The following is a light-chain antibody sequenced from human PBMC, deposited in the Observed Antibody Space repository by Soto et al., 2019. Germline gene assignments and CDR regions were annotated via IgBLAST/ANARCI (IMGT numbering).Light chain of an antibody. V-gene: IGKV3-15*01. J-gene: IGKJ2*01. CDR2: GAS. CDR3: QQFSDCPRS. Sequence: EIVMTQSPGTLSVSPGERASLSCRASQSVGINLAWYQQKPGQAPRLLIYGASIRASGIPARFSGSGFGTEFTLTISSLQSEDFAVYYCQQFSDCPRSFGLGTKVDIK. CDR1: QSVGIN.